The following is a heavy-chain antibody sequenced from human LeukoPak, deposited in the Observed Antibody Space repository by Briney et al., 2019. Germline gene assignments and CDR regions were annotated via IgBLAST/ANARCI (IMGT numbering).Heavy chain of an antibody. V-gene: IGHV4-34*01. Sequence: SESLSLTCAVYGGPFSNSYWNWIRQPPGKGLEWIGEIDHSGSANYNPSLTSRVTISMDTSKNQFSLKLSSVTAADTAVYYCARGFTGTTFDYWGQGTLVTVSS. J-gene: IGHJ4*02. CDR1: GGPFSNSY. CDR3: ARGFTGTTFDY. CDR2: IDHSGSA. D-gene: IGHD1-7*01.